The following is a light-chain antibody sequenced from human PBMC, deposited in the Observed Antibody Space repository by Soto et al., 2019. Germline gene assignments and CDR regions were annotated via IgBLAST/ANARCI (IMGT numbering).Light chain of an antibody. Sequence: VLITQSPATLSVSPGERAVLSCRASQSLGTSLAWYHHKPGQAPRLLLYEASIRATGIPARFSGDGSGTEFTLTISRLQSEDFSIYYCQKYNQWPWTFGPGTKVDIK. CDR2: EAS. J-gene: IGKJ1*01. V-gene: IGKV3-15*01. CDR3: QKYNQWPWT. CDR1: QSLGTS.